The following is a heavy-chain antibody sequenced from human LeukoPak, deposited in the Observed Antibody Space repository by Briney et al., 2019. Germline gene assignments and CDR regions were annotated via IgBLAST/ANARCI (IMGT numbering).Heavy chain of an antibody. J-gene: IGHJ4*02. D-gene: IGHD6-19*01. V-gene: IGHV4-61*08. CDR2: IYSSGST. Sequence: SETLSLTCTVSGGSISSGDYYWSWIRQPPGKGLEWIGYIYSSGSTTYNPSLKSRVTISVDTSKNQFSLKLTSVTAADTAVYYCARRAVAENYFDYWGQGTLVTDSS. CDR3: ARRAVAENYFDY. CDR1: GGSISSGDYY.